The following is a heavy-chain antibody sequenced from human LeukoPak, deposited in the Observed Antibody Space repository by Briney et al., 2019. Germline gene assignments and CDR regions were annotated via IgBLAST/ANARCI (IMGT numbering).Heavy chain of an antibody. Sequence: PSETLSLTCTVSGGSISSSSYYWGWIRQPPGKGLEWIGSIYYSGSTYYNPSLKSRVTISVDTSKNQFSLKLSSVTAADTAVYYCARGLQQLAHPFDYWGQGTLVTVSS. CDR1: GGSISSSSYY. CDR2: IYYSGST. V-gene: IGHV4-39*07. D-gene: IGHD6-13*01. J-gene: IGHJ4*02. CDR3: ARGLQQLAHPFDY.